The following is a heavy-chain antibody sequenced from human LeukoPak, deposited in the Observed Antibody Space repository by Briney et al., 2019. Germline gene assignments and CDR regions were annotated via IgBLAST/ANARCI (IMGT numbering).Heavy chain of an antibody. V-gene: IGHV1-2*02. CDR3: ARDYYDSSGFGAFDI. CDR1: GYTFSDNY. Sequence: ASVKVSCKASGYTFSDNYLHWVRQAPGQGLEWMGWINPNSGGTNYAQKFQGRVTMTRDTSISTAYMELSRLRSDDTAVYYCARDYYDSSGFGAFDIWGQGTMVTVSS. J-gene: IGHJ3*02. D-gene: IGHD3-22*01. CDR2: INPNSGGT.